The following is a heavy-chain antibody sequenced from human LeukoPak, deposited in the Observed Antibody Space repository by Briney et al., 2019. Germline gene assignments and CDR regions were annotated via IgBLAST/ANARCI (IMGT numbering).Heavy chain of an antibody. Sequence: ASVKVSCKASGYTFTGYYMHWVRQAPGQGLEWMGWINPNSGCTNYAQKFQGRVTMTRDTSISTAYMELSRLRSDDTAVYYCARVDHPAGGDYRGVADYWGQGTLVTVS. CDR3: ARVDHPAGGDYRGVADY. J-gene: IGHJ4*02. CDR2: INPNSGCT. D-gene: IGHD4-17*01. CDR1: GYTFTGYY. V-gene: IGHV1-2*02.